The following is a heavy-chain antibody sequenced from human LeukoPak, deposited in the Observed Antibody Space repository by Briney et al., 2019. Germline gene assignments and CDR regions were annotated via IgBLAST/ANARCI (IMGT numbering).Heavy chain of an antibody. J-gene: IGHJ1*01. D-gene: IGHD3-22*01. V-gene: IGHV3-7*01. CDR3: ATYSSLNRREFQY. CDR1: GFTFSNYW. Sequence: PGGSLRLSCEDSGFTFSNYWMGWVRQAPGKGLQWVANIKTDGSEKYYVDSVKGRFTISRDNAKNSLYLQMNSLRAEATAVYYCATYSSLNRREFQYWGQGTLLTVSS. CDR2: IKTDGSEK.